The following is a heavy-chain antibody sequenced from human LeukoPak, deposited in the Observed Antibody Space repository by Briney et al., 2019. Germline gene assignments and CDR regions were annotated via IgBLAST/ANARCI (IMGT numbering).Heavy chain of an antibody. CDR1: GFTFSSYG. D-gene: IGHD2-15*01. CDR2: IWYDGSNK. J-gene: IGHJ4*02. Sequence: GGSLRLSCAASGFTFSSYGMHWVRQAPGKGPEWVAVIWYDGSNKYYADSVKGRFTISRDNSKDTLYLQMNSLRAEDTAVYYCASLGGERYCSGGSCHDYWGQGTLVTVSS. CDR3: ASLGGERYCSGGSCHDY. V-gene: IGHV3-33*01.